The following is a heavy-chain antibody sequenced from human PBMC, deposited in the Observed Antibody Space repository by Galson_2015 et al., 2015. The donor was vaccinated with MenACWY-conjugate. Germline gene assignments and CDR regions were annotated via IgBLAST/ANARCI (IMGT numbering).Heavy chain of an antibody. Sequence: SVKVSCKASGYTFINYGINWVRQAPGQGLEWMGWISCYNGNTDYAQKLQGRVTVTTDTSTSTAYMELRSLTSDDTAVYYCARGGYNYAQEFDYWGQGTLVTVSS. D-gene: IGHD5-18*01. CDR2: ISCYNGNT. J-gene: IGHJ4*02. V-gene: IGHV1-18*04. CDR1: GYTFINYG. CDR3: ARGGYNYAQEFDY.